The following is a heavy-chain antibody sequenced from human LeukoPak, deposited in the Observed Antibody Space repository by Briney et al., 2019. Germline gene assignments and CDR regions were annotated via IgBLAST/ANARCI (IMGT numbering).Heavy chain of an antibody. V-gene: IGHV3-48*01. Sequence: GGSLRLSCAASGFIFSSYGMNWVRQAPGKGLEWVSYISSSSTIYYADSVKGRFTISRDNAKNSLYLQMNSLRAEDTAVYYCARVFIGDYGDYQFDYWGQGTLVTVSS. D-gene: IGHD4-17*01. J-gene: IGHJ4*02. CDR2: ISSSSTI. CDR3: ARVFIGDYGDYQFDY. CDR1: GFIFSSYG.